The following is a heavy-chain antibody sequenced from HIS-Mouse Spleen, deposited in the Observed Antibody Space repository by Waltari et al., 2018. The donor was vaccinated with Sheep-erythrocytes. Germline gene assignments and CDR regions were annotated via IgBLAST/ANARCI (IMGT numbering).Heavy chain of an antibody. J-gene: IGHJ4*02. D-gene: IGHD3-22*01. Sequence: QVQLVQSGAEVKKPGSSVKVSCKASGGTFSSYAISWVRQAPGQGLEWMGRIIPILGIANYAQKFQGRVTITADKSTSTAYMELSSLRSEDTAVYYCAKDLSYYESSGSASPIGYWGQGTLVTVSS. CDR2: IIPILGIA. CDR3: AKDLSYYESSGSASPIGY. V-gene: IGHV1-69*04. CDR1: GGTFSSYA.